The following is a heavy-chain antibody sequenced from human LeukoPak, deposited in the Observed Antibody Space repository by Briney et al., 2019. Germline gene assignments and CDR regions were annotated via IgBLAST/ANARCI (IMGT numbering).Heavy chain of an antibody. CDR3: ARPHPDSSGYLGAFDI. D-gene: IGHD3-22*01. V-gene: IGHV5-51*01. CDR2: IYPGDSDT. Sequence: GESLQISCKGSGYSFTSYWIGWVRPMPGKGLEWMGIIYPGDSDTRNSPSFQGQVTISADKSISTAYLQWSSLKASDTAMYYCARPHPDSSGYLGAFDIWGQGTMVTVSS. J-gene: IGHJ3*02. CDR1: GYSFTSYW.